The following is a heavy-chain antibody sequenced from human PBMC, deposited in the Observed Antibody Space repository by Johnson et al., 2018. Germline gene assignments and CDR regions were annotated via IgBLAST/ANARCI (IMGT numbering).Heavy chain of an antibody. V-gene: IGHV3-43*01. J-gene: IGHJ1*01. D-gene: IGHD2-15*01. CDR2: ISWDGGST. Sequence: VQLVESGGGVVQPGRSLRLSCAASTFTFSDYTMHWVRQAPGKGLEWVSLISWDGGSTFYADSVKGRFTISRDNSKDSLYLQMNSLRTEDTALHYCAKDDRPTLRPAAYFQHWGQGTLVTVSS. CDR1: TFTFSDYT. CDR3: AKDDRPTLRPAAYFQH.